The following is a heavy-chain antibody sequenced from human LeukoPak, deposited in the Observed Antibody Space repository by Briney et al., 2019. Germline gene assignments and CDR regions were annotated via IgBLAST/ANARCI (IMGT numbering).Heavy chain of an antibody. CDR1: GGTFSSYA. CDR2: ITPIFGTA. CDR3: ARDTARYYDFWRGPGGWFDP. Sequence: GSSVKVSCKASGGTFSSYAISWVRQAPGQGLEWMGRITPIFGTANYAQRFQGRVTFTTDESTSTAYMELSSLRSEDTAAYYCARDTARYYDFWRGPGGWFDPWGQGTLVTVSS. J-gene: IGHJ5*02. V-gene: IGHV1-69*05. D-gene: IGHD3-3*01.